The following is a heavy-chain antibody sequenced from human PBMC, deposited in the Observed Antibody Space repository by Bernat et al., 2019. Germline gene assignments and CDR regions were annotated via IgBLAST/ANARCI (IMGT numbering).Heavy chain of an antibody. CDR1: GFTFSSYA. Sequence: QVQLVESGGGVVQPGRSLRLSCAASGFTFSSYAMHWVRQAPGKGLEWVAVISYDGSNKYYADSVKGRFTISRDNSKNTLYLQMNSLRAEDTAVYYCARADVVVPAGGFDYWGQGTLVTVS. CDR2: ISYDGSNK. D-gene: IGHD2-2*01. J-gene: IGHJ4*02. CDR3: ARADVVVPAGGFDY. V-gene: IGHV3-30-3*01.